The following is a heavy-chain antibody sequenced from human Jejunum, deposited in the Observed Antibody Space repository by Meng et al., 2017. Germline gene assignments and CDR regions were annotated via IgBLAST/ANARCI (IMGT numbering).Heavy chain of an antibody. J-gene: IGHJ4*02. CDR1: GYTFTDYF. CDR2: INPRTGDT. CDR3: ARDLAGLGGY. Sequence: ASVKVICKTFGYTFTDYFMYWVRQARGQGLEWMGWINPRTGDTRYTEKLQGRVTMTRDTSISTAYMEVTNLRDDDTAVYYCARDLAGLGGYWGQGTLVTVSS. V-gene: IGHV1-2*02. D-gene: IGHD6-19*01.